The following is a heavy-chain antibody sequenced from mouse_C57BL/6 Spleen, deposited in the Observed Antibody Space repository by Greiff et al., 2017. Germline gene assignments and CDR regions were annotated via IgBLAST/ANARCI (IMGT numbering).Heavy chain of an antibody. V-gene: IGHV1-69*01. Sequence: QVQLQQPGPELVMPGASVKLSCKASGYTFTSYWMHWVKQRPGQGLEWIGEIDPSDSYTNYNQKFKGKSTLTVDKSSSTAYMQLSSLTSEDSAVYYCARHGSGYFDVWGTGTTVTVSS. D-gene: IGHD1-1*01. J-gene: IGHJ1*03. CDR2: IDPSDSYT. CDR1: GYTFTSYW. CDR3: ARHGSGYFDV.